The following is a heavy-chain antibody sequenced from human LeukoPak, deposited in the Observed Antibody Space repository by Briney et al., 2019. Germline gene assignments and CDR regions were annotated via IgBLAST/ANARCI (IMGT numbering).Heavy chain of an antibody. J-gene: IGHJ3*02. CDR1: GGSISSGDYY. Sequence: SETLSLTCTVSGGSISSGDYYWSWIRQPPGKGLEWIGYIYYSGSTYYNPSLKSRVTISVDTSKNQFSLKLSSVTAADTAVYYCARVYSSGWKGAFDIWGQGTMVTVSS. D-gene: IGHD6-19*01. CDR2: IYYSGST. V-gene: IGHV4-30-4*01. CDR3: ARVYSSGWKGAFDI.